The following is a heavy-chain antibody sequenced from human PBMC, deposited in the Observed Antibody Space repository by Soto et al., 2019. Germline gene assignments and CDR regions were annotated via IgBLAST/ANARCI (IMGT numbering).Heavy chain of an antibody. CDR3: ARGSGGKLGS. CDR1: GYSITSGYY. D-gene: IGHD2-15*01. Sequence: SETLSLTCAVSGYSITSGYYWGWIRQPPGKELQWIGTIYHTGDTYSSASLKSRVTISLDTSRNHFSLTLTSVTAADTAVYYWARGSGGKLGSGGQGPLVTVPS. CDR2: IYHTGDT. J-gene: IGHJ4*02. V-gene: IGHV4-38-2*01.